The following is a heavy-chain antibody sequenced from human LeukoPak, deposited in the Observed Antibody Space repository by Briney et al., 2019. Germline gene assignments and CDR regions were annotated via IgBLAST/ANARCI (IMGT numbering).Heavy chain of an antibody. J-gene: IGHJ3*02. Sequence: GGSLRLSCAASGFTFSSYEMNWVRQAPGKGLEWVANIKQDGSEKYYVDSVKGRFTISRDNAKNSLYLQMNSLRAEDTAVYYCARDRGWFGDEDDAFDIWGQGTMVTVSS. CDR3: ARDRGWFGDEDDAFDI. D-gene: IGHD3-10*01. V-gene: IGHV3-7*01. CDR1: GFTFSSYE. CDR2: IKQDGSEK.